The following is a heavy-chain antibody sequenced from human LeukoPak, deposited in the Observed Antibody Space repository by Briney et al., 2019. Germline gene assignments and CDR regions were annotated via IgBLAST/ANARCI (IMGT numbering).Heavy chain of an antibody. CDR1: GGTFSSYA. D-gene: IGHD4-23*01. Sequence: SVKVSCKASGGTFSSYAISWVRQAPGQGLEWMGGIIPIFGTANYAQKFQGRVTITTDESTSTAYMELSSLRSGDTAVYYCARGKSRGRWGFDIWGQGTMVTVSS. CDR3: ARGKSRGRWGFDI. J-gene: IGHJ3*02. V-gene: IGHV1-69*05. CDR2: IIPIFGTA.